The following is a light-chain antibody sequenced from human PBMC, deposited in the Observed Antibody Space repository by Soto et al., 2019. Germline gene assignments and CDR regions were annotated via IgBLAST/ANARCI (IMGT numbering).Light chain of an antibody. CDR3: QQYHNWPA. V-gene: IGKV3-15*01. CDR2: DAA. J-gene: IGKJ1*01. CDR1: QSVSSN. Sequence: EIVMTQSPATLSVSPGERATLSCRASQSVSSNLAWYQQKPGQAPRLLIYDAATRATGIPARFSGSGSGTEFTLTISSLQSEDFAVYYCQQYHNWPAFGQGTKVDIK.